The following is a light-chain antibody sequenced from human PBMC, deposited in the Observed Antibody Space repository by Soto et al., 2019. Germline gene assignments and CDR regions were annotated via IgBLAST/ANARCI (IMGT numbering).Light chain of an antibody. CDR2: DAS. V-gene: IGKV3-11*01. Sequence: EILMTQSPATLSVSPGETATLSCRASQSVTNYLAWYQQKPGQAPRLLIYDASNRATGIPARFSGSGSGADFTLTISSLEPEDFAVYYCQQRSNWPLTFGGGTKVDIK. CDR3: QQRSNWPLT. J-gene: IGKJ4*01. CDR1: QSVTNY.